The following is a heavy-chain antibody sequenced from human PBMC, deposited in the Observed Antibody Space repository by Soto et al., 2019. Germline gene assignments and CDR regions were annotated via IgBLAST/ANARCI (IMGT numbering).Heavy chain of an antibody. Sequence: QITLKESGPTLVKPTQTLTLTCTFSGFSLSTSGVGVGWIRQPPGKALEWLALIYWDDDKRYSPSLKSRLTIXKXXSKNQVVLTMTNMDPVDTATYYCARVGATTNAFDIWGQGTMVTVSS. CDR1: GFSLSTSGVG. CDR3: ARVGATTNAFDI. V-gene: IGHV2-5*02. D-gene: IGHD1-26*01. J-gene: IGHJ3*02. CDR2: IYWDDDK.